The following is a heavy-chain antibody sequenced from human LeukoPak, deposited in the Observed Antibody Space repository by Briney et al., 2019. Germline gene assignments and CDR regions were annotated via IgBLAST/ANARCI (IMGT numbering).Heavy chain of an antibody. CDR1: GGSFSDYY. D-gene: IGHD6-13*01. V-gene: IGHV4-34*01. CDR2: IDHRGST. Sequence: PSETLSLTCAAYGGSFSDYYWSWIRQPPGEGLEWIGEIDHRGSTSYNPSLKSRVTISVDASKNQFSLNLSSVTAADRAVYYCARGYSSTWYYNYKNYYYYYMDVWGKGTTVTVSS. CDR3: ARGYSSTWYYNYKNYYYYYMDV. J-gene: IGHJ6*03.